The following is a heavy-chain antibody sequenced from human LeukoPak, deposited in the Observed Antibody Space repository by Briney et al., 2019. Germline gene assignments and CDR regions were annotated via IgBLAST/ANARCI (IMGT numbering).Heavy chain of an antibody. Sequence: GGSLRLSCAASGFTFSSYGMHWVRQAPGKGLEWVAVIWYDGSNKYYADSVKGRFTISRDNSKNTLYLQMNSLRAEDTALYYCAKDLGGSGDFWSGYYDYYYQGMDVWGRGPRSPSPQ. V-gene: IGHV3-30*02. D-gene: IGHD3-3*01. CDR3: AKDLGGSGDFWSGYYDYYYQGMDV. J-gene: IGHJ6*01. CDR1: GFTFSSYG. CDR2: IWYDGSNK.